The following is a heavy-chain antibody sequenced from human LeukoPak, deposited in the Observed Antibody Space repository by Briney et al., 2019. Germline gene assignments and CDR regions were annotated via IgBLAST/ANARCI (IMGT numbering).Heavy chain of an antibody. D-gene: IGHD4-23*01. CDR2: TYYRSKWYN. CDR1: GDSVSSNSAA. J-gene: IGHJ3*02. Sequence: SQTLSLTCAISGDSVSSNSAAWNWIRQSPSRGLEWLGRTYYRSKWYNDYAESVKSRIIIDPDTSKNRFSLQLNSVTPEDTAVYYCAREGNDYGGKIAFDIWGQGTMVTVSS. CDR3: AREGNDYGGKIAFDI. V-gene: IGHV6-1*01.